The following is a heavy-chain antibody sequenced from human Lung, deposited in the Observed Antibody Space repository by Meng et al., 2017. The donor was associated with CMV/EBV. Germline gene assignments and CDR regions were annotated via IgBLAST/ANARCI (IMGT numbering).Heavy chain of an antibody. Sequence: CAGTGFSFNGCAMIWVRQGAGKGLEWVTAITGTDDNTYYADSVTGRFTIYRDNYKNTLYLQMNSMRAEDTAVYYWAKVYGSGSYRNDYWGQGTLVTVSS. J-gene: IGHJ4*02. V-gene: IGHV3-23*01. CDR1: GFSFNGCA. D-gene: IGHD3-10*01. CDR3: AKVYGSGSYRNDY. CDR2: ITGTDDNT.